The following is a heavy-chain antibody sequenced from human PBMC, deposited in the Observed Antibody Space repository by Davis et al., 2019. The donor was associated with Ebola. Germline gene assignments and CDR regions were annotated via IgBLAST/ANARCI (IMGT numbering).Heavy chain of an antibody. Sequence: MPSETLSLTCTVSGGSISSYYWSWIRQPPGKGLEWIGYIYYSGSTYYNPSLKSRVTISVDTSKNQFSLKLSSVTAADTAVYYCAREGYCSGGSCYSNWFDPWGQGTLVTVSS. CDR2: IYYSGST. CDR3: AREGYCSGGSCYSNWFDP. CDR1: GGSISSYY. V-gene: IGHV4-59*01. D-gene: IGHD2-15*01. J-gene: IGHJ5*02.